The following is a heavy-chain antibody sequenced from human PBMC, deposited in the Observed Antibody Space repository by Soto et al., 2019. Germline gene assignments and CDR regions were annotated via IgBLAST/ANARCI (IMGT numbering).Heavy chain of an antibody. CDR3: ARDSMRYPTYFDY. CDR2: IFYSGNT. D-gene: IGHD1-1*01. J-gene: IGHJ4*02. V-gene: IGHV4-31*02. Sequence: LIRKPPGKGLDWIWKIFYSGNTYYNPSLKSRVTISVDTSKNQFSLKLSSVTAADTAVYYFARDSMRYPTYFDYWGQRTLVT.